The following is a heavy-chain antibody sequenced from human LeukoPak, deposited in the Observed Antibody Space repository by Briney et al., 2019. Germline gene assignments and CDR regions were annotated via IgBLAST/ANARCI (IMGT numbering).Heavy chain of an antibody. Sequence: GGSLRLSCAASGFTFSSYEMYWVRQAPGKGLEWVSYISSSGSTIYYADSVKGRFTISRDNAKNSLYLQMNSLRAEDTAVYYCARDYGDYGNDYWGQGTLVTVSS. CDR1: GFTFSSYE. J-gene: IGHJ4*02. D-gene: IGHD4-17*01. CDR2: ISSSGSTI. CDR3: ARDYGDYGNDY. V-gene: IGHV3-48*03.